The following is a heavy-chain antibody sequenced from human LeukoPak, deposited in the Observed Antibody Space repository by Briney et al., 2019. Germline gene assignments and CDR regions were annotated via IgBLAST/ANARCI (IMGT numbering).Heavy chain of an antibody. CDR3: ARVSVYYDSSGLRYYFDY. J-gene: IGHJ4*02. D-gene: IGHD3-22*01. CDR2: INHSGST. CDR1: GGSFSGYY. V-gene: IGHV4-34*01. Sequence: PSETLSLTCAVYGGSFSGYYWSWIRQPPGKGLEWIGEINHSGSTNYNPSLKSRVTISVDTSKNQFSLKLSSVTAADTAVYYCARVSVYYDSSGLRYYFDYWGQGTLVTVSS.